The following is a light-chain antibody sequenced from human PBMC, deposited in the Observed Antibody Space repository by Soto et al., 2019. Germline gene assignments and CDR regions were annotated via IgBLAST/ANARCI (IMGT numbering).Light chain of an antibody. CDR3: QQYGNSPPT. CDR1: QSLSSTY. CDR2: GAS. V-gene: IGKV3-20*01. Sequence: EIVLTQSPGTLSLSPGERATLSCRASQSLSSTYLAWYQQKPGQAPRLLIYGASSRATGIPDRFIGSGSGTDFTLTISRLEPEDFAVYHCQQYGNSPPTFGGGTKVEI. J-gene: IGKJ4*02.